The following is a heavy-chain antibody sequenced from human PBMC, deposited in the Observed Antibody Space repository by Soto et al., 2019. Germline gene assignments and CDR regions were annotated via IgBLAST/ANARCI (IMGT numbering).Heavy chain of an antibody. CDR3: ARDDHIVVVPTSLGAMDV. CDR1: GGSISSNKW. CDR2: IYHSGST. V-gene: IGHV4-4*02. J-gene: IGHJ6*02. Sequence: TSETLSLTCAVYGGSISSNKWWSWVRQPPGKGLEWIGEIYHSGSTNYNPSLKSRVTISLDKSKNQFSLKLTSVTAADSAVYYCARDDHIVVVPTSLGAMDVWGQGTTVTVSS. D-gene: IGHD2-2*01.